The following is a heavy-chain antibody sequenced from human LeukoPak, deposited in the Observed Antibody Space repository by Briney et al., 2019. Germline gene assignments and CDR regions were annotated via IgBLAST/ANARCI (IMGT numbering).Heavy chain of an antibody. J-gene: IGHJ4*02. D-gene: IGHD3-22*01. CDR3: AREHSYYYDSSGLKGGDYFDY. Sequence: GGSLRLSCAASGFTFSSYAMHWVRQAPGKGLEWVAVISYVGSNKYYADSVKGRFTISRDNSKNTLYLQMNSLRAEDTAVYYCAREHSYYYDSSGLKGGDYFDYWGQGTLVTVSS. CDR2: ISYVGSNK. V-gene: IGHV3-30*04. CDR1: GFTFSSYA.